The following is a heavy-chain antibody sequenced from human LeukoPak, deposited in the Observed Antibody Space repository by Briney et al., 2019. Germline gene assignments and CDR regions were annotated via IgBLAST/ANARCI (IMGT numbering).Heavy chain of an antibody. CDR3: AGRLWRRDGYNLSAFDI. CDR1: GGSISGSY. J-gene: IGHJ3*02. V-gene: IGHV4-59*01. Sequence: KPSETLSLTCTVSGGSISGSYWSWIRQPPGKGLEWIGYIYYSGSTNYNPSLKSRVTISVDTSKTQFSLKLSSVTAADTAVYYCAGRLWRRDGYNLSAFDIWGQGTMVTVSS. CDR2: IYYSGST. D-gene: IGHD5-24*01.